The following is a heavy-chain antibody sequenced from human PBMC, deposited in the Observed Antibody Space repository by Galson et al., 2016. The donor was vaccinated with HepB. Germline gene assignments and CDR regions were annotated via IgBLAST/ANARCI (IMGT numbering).Heavy chain of an antibody. V-gene: IGHV3-48*02. CDR2: ISGSSTTM. CDR1: GFTFSSYS. J-gene: IGHJ6*02. CDR3: ARESSITFVTYFSGMDV. Sequence: SLRLSCAASGFTFSSYSMNWVRQAPGKGLEIISYISGSSTTMHYADSVKGRFSISRDNARNSLYLPMNSLRHEVTGVDYCARESSITFVTYFSGMDVGGQGPTAPVS. D-gene: IGHD3-16*01.